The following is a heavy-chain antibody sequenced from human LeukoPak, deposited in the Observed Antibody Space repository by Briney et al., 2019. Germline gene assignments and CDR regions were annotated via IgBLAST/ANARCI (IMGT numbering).Heavy chain of an antibody. CDR1: GFTFTTYN. Sequence: GGSLRLSCAASGFTFTTYNMNWVRQAPGKGLEWVSYISSSGTYIYYADSVKGRFTISRDNAKNSLFLQMSSLRAEDTAVYYCARVLNHDSSGFSPWGQGTLVTVSS. CDR3: ARVLNHDSSGFSP. D-gene: IGHD3-22*01. CDR2: ISSSGTYI. V-gene: IGHV3-21*01. J-gene: IGHJ5*02.